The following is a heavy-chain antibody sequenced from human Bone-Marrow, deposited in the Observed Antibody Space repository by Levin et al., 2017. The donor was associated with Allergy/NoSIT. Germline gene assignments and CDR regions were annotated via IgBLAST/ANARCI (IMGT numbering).Heavy chain of an antibody. CDR2: ISGSGGST. V-gene: IGHV3-23*01. D-gene: IGHD2-2*01. CDR1: GFTFSSYA. CDR3: AKDRFPIVWGYQLLPTRPTHQAVDY. Sequence: GGSLRLSCAASGFTFSSYAMSWVRQAPGKGLEWVSAISGSGGSTYYADSVKGRFTISRDNSKNTLYLQMNSLRAEDTAVYYCAKDRFPIVWGYQLLPTRPTHQAVDYWGQGTLVTVSS. J-gene: IGHJ4*02.